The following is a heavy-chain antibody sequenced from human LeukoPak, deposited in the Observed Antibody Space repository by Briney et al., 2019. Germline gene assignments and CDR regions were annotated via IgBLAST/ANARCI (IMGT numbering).Heavy chain of an antibody. V-gene: IGHV3-23*01. J-gene: IGHJ4*02. CDR1: GITLSNYG. Sequence: GGSLRLSCAVSGITLSNYGMSWVRQAPGKGLEWVAGLSGSGGGTNYADSAKGRFTISRDNAKNTPYLQMNSLRAEDTAVYFCAKRGVVIRMTLVGFHKEAYYFDSWGQGALVTVSS. CDR3: AKRGVVIRMTLVGFHKEAYYFDS. D-gene: IGHD3-10*01. CDR2: LSGSGGGT.